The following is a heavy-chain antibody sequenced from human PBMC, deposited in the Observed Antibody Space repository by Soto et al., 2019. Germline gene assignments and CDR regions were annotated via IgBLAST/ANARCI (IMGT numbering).Heavy chain of an antibody. J-gene: IGHJ4*02. Sequence: WGSLRLSCAASGFTFISYGIHFFRHAPGKGLEWVAVIWYDGSNKYYADSVKGRFTISRDNSKNTLYLQMNSLRAEDTAVYYCAREGAGGYLSTSFWGQGTLVTVSS. D-gene: IGHD5-18*01. CDR3: AREGAGGYLSTSF. CDR2: IWYDGSNK. CDR1: GFTFISYG. V-gene: IGHV3-33*01.